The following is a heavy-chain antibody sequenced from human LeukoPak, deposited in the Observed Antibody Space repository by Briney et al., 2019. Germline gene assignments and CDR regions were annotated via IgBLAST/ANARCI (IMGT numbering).Heavy chain of an antibody. D-gene: IGHD2-2*01. V-gene: IGHV3-74*01. CDR1: GFTFRSNW. J-gene: IGHJ5*02. CDR3: ARAGGYCSSTSCYNWVDP. Sequence: AGGSLRLSCAASGFTFRSNWMHWVRKAPGKGLVWVARINPEGSRTSYADSVKGRFATSRDNAKNTLYLQMNSLRAEDTAVYYCARAGGYCSSTSCYNWVDPWGQGTLVTVSS. CDR2: INPEGSRT.